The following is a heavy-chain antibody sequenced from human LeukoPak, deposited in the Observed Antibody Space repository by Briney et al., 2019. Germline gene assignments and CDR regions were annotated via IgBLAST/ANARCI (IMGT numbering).Heavy chain of an antibody. CDR1: GFTFSTYS. CDR3: ARDLGYCTNGVCHTRFDY. V-gene: IGHV3-21*01. Sequence: GGSLRLSCAASGFTFSTYSMNWVRQAPGKGLEWVSSISSNNRYIYYADSVKGRFTISRDNAKNSLYLQMNSLRAEDTAMYYCARDLGYCTNGVCHTRFDYWGQGTLVAVSS. D-gene: IGHD2-8*01. J-gene: IGHJ4*02. CDR2: ISSNNRYI.